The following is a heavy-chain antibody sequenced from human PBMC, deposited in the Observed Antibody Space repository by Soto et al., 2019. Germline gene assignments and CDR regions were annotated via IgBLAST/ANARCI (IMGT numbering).Heavy chain of an antibody. V-gene: IGHV5-51*01. Sequence: RGESLKISCKGSGYSFTSYWIGWVRQMPGKGLEWMGIIYPGDSDTRYSPSFQGQVTISADKSISTAYLQWSSLKASDTAMYYCARLGDSSSWYGWFDPWGQGTLVTVSS. D-gene: IGHD6-13*01. CDR3: ARLGDSSSWYGWFDP. CDR1: GYSFTSYW. J-gene: IGHJ5*02. CDR2: IYPGDSDT.